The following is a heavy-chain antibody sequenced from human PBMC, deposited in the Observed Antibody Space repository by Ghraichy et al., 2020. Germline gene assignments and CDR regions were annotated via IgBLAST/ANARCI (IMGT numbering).Heavy chain of an antibody. CDR1: GFTFSTYW. V-gene: IGHV3-7*01. CDR2: IKEDGTVK. J-gene: IGHJ6*02. Sequence: LSLTCAASGFTFSTYWMSWVRQAPGKGLDWVANIKEDGTVKYYADSVKGRFTISRDNAKSSLYLEMNSLRAEDTAVYYCARDLSTSWNYYGMDVWGQGTTITVSS. CDR3: ARDLSTSWNYYGMDV. D-gene: IGHD6-13*01.